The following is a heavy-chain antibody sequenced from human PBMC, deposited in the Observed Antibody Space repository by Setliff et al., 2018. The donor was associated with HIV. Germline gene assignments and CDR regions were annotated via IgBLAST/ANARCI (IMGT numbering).Heavy chain of an antibody. Sequence: PSETLSLTCAVSGGSISSGGYSWNWIRQPPGKGLEWIGYSYHSGSTFYNPSLKSRVTISVDRSKNQFSLKLSSVTAADTAVYYCASSPIITTGYYFDYWDPGTLVTVSS. J-gene: IGHJ4*02. V-gene: IGHV4-30-2*01. CDR1: GGSISSGGYS. D-gene: IGHD3-22*01. CDR2: SYHSGST. CDR3: ASSPIITTGYYFDY.